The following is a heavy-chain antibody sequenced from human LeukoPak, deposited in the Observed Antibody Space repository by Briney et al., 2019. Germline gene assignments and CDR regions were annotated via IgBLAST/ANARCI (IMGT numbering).Heavy chain of an antibody. CDR2: IHHSGST. J-gene: IGHJ4*02. CDR1: GDSVTNHQ. Sequence: SETLSLTCTVSGDSVTNHQWSWVRQPPGKGLEWIAYIHHSGSTNYNPSLKNRVTISIDTSKSQFSLRLISVTAADTAVYYCARRSRGLSGSYYFDYWGQGTLVTVSS. CDR3: ARRSRGLSGSYYFDY. D-gene: IGHD6-19*01. V-gene: IGHV4-59*02.